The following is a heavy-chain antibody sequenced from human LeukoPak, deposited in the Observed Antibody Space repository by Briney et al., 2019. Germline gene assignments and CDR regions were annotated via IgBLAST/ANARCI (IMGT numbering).Heavy chain of an antibody. J-gene: IGHJ6*02. CDR2: ITWDSGRI. Sequence: GGSLRLSCAASGFSFHDYDMHWVRQAPGKGLEWIAGITWDSGRIGYADSVKGRFTVSRDNAQNSLYLQMNSLRPEDTALYYCAKDLDASGRQNDYCYYGMDVWGQRTTVTASS. CDR3: AKDLDASGRQNDYCYYGMDV. V-gene: IGHV3-9*01. D-gene: IGHD1-26*01. CDR1: GFSFHDYD.